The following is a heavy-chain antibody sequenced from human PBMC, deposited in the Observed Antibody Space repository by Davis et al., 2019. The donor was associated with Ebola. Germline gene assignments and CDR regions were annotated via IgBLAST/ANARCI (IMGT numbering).Heavy chain of an antibody. CDR3: ARDLDSSSWMYYFDY. J-gene: IGHJ4*02. CDR2: INPSGGST. D-gene: IGHD6-13*01. CDR1: GYTFTSYG. V-gene: IGHV1-46*01. Sequence: ASVKVSCKASGYTFTSYGISWVRQAPGQGLEWMGIINPSGGSTSYAQKFQGRVTMTRDTSTSTVYMELSSLRSEDTAVYYCARDLDSSSWMYYFDYWGQGTLVTVSS.